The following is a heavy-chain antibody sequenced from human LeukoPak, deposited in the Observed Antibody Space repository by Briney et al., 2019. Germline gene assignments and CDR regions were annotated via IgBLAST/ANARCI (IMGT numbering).Heavy chain of an antibody. J-gene: IGHJ4*02. CDR3: ASSVTGTRTFDY. CDR1: GFTFSSYA. CDR2: ISYDGSNK. D-gene: IGHD6-19*01. V-gene: IGHV3-30-3*01. Sequence: GRSLRLSCAASGFTFSSYAMHWVRQAPGKGLEWVAVISYDGSNKYYADSVKGRFTISRDNSKNTLYLQMNSLRAEDTAVYYCASSVTGTRTFDYWGQGTLVTVSS.